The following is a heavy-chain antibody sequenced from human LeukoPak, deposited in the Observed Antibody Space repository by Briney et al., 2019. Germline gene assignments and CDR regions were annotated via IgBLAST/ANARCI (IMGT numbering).Heavy chain of an antibody. V-gene: IGHV3-30-3*01. CDR2: ISYDGSNK. J-gene: IGHJ4*02. CDR3: ARGRKVYYDSSGYYWD. D-gene: IGHD3-22*01. CDR1: GFTFSSYA. Sequence: GSLRLSCAASGFTFSSYAMHWVRQAPGKGLEWVAVISYDGSNKYYADSVKGRFTISRDNSKNTLYLQMNSLRAEDTAVYYCARGRKVYYDSSGYYWDWGQGTLVTVSS.